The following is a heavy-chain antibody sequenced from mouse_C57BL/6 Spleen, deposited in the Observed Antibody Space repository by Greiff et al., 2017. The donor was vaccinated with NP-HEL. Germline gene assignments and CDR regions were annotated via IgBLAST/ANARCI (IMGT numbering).Heavy chain of an antibody. J-gene: IGHJ2*01. CDR1: GFTFSDFY. CDR2: SRNKANDYTT. CDR3: AREANWGYFDY. Sequence: EVKLMESGGGLVQSGRSLRLSCATSGFTFSDFYMEWVRQAPGKGLEWIAASRNKANDYTTEYSASVKGRFIVSRDTSQSILYLQMNALRAEDTAIYYCAREANWGYFDYWGQGTTLTVSS. D-gene: IGHD4-1*01. V-gene: IGHV7-1*01.